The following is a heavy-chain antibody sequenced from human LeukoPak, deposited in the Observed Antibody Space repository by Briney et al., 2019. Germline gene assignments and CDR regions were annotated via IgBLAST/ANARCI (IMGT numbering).Heavy chain of an antibody. CDR2: IKPDGSEK. J-gene: IGHJ4*02. Sequence: GGSLRLSCAASGLTFTDFWMNWVRQAPGRGLEWVANIKPDGSEKYYVDSVKGRFAISRDNAKNEVYLEMNSLRAEDTGVYYCSGRDSSRRPRAYWGQGTRVSVSS. CDR3: SGRDSSRRPRAY. V-gene: IGHV3-7*01. D-gene: IGHD2-2*01. CDR1: GLTFTDFW.